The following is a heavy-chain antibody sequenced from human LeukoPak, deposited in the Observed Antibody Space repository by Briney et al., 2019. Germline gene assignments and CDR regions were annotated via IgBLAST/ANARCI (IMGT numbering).Heavy chain of an antibody. Sequence: GGSLRLSCAASGFTFSNAWMSWVRQAPGKGLEWVGRIKSKTDGGTTDYAAPVKGRFTISRDDSKNTLYLQMNSLKTEDTAVYYCTTLAGTTGNAFDIWGQGTMVTVSS. V-gene: IGHV3-15*01. D-gene: IGHD1-7*01. CDR3: TTLAGTTGNAFDI. CDR2: IKSKTDGGTT. J-gene: IGHJ3*02. CDR1: GFTFSNAW.